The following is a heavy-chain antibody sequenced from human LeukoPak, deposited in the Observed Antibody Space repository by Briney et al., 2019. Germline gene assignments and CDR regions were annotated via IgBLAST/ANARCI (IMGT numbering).Heavy chain of an antibody. V-gene: IGHV3-21*01. CDR1: GFTFSSYS. CDR3: ARGAQEGYGSWNY. J-gene: IGHJ4*02. D-gene: IGHD5-18*01. CDR2: ISSSSSYI. Sequence: KSGGSLRLSCAASGFTFSSYSMDWVRQAPGKGLEWVSSISSSSSYIYYADSVKGRFTISRDNAKNTVYLQMNSLRAQDTAVYFCARGAQEGYGSWNYWGQGALVTVSS.